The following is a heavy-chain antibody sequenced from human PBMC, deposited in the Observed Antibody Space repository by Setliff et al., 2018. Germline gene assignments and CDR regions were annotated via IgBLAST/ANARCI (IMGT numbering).Heavy chain of an antibody. D-gene: IGHD3-10*01. CDR2: IYYSGTT. CDR3: ARDTGGLSTAPSSSHRSYMDV. V-gene: IGHV4-31*02. J-gene: IGHJ6*03. Sequence: LPPGRGLEWIGYIYYSGTTSYNPSFKSRVFISLDTSKNQLSLKLYSVTAADAAVYYCARDTGGLSTAPSSSHRSYMDVWGKGTTVTVSS.